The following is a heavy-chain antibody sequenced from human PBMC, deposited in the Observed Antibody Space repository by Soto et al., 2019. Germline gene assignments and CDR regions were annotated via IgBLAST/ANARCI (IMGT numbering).Heavy chain of an antibody. Sequence: SETLSLTCTVSGGSISSYYWSWIRQPPGKGLEWIGYIYYSGSTNYNPSLKSRVTISVDTSKNQFSLKLSSVTAADTAVYYCARGRGYYDSSGYYPRANWYFDLWGRGTLVTVSS. CDR2: IYYSGST. V-gene: IGHV4-59*12. J-gene: IGHJ2*01. CDR3: ARGRGYYDSSGYYPRANWYFDL. CDR1: GGSISSYY. D-gene: IGHD3-22*01.